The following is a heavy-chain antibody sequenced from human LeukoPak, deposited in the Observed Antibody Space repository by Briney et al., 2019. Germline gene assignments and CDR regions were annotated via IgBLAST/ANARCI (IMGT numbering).Heavy chain of an antibody. Sequence: PGGSLRLSCAASGFTFSSYGMNWVRQAPGKGLEWVSVISGTGGRTYYADSVKGRFTISRDNSKNTLYLQMNSLRAEDTAVYYCAKRASPYSSSNCPTDYWGQGTLVTVSS. CDR1: GFTFSSYG. V-gene: IGHV3-23*01. CDR3: AKRASPYSSSNCPTDY. J-gene: IGHJ4*02. D-gene: IGHD6-13*01. CDR2: ISGTGGRT.